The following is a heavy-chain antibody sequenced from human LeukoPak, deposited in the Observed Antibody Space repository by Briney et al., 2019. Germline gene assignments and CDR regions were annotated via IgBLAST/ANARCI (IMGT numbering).Heavy chain of an antibody. J-gene: IGHJ4*02. CDR1: GFTFSSYA. CDR3: AKESSGGWYFDY. V-gene: IGHV3-30-3*01. D-gene: IGHD6-19*01. Sequence: GGSLRLSCAASGFTFSSYAMHWVRQAPGKGLEWVAVISYDGNNKYYADSGKGRFTISRDNSKNTLYLQMNSLRGEDTAVYYCAKESSGGWYFDYWGQGTLVTVSS. CDR2: ISYDGNNK.